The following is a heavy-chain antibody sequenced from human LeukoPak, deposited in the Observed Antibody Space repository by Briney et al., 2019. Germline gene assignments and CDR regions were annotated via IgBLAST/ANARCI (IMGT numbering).Heavy chain of an antibody. V-gene: IGHV4-61*02. CDR1: GGSVSSGTYY. CDR2: IYTSGST. Sequence: SQTLSLTCTVSGGSVSSGTYYWNWIRQPAGKGLEWIGRIYTSGSTNYNPSLKSRVTISVDTSKNQFSLKLSSVTAADTAVYYCARTDHFGSGGFDYWGQGTLVTVSS. D-gene: IGHD3-10*01. CDR3: ARTDHFGSGGFDY. J-gene: IGHJ4*02.